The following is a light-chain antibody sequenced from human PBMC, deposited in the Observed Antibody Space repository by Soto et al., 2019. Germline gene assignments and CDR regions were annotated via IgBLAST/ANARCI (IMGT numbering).Light chain of an antibody. J-gene: IGKJ5*01. CDR3: QQYGSSSEIT. V-gene: IGKV3-20*01. CDR1: QSVAGSY. CDR2: GAS. Sequence: EIVLTQSPGTLSLSPGERATLSCRASQSVAGSYLAWYQQKPGQAPRLLIYGASSRATGFPDRFSGSGSGTDFTLTISGLVPEDSAVYYCQQYGSSSEITFGQGTRLEIK.